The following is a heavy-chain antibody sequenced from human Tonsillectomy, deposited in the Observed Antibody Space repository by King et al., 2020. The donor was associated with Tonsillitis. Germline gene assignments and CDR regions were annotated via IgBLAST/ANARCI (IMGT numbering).Heavy chain of an antibody. J-gene: IGHJ3*02. Sequence: VQLVESGGGLVQPGGSLRLSCAASGFTFSSYSMNWVRQAPGKGLEWVSYISSSSSTIYYADSVKGRFTISRDNAKNSLYLQMNSLRDEDTAVYYCARVPSRLRYFDWLSQSLAFDICGQGTMVTVSS. D-gene: IGHD3-9*01. CDR1: GFTFSSYS. V-gene: IGHV3-48*02. CDR3: ARVPSRLRYFDWLSQSLAFDI. CDR2: ISSSSSTI.